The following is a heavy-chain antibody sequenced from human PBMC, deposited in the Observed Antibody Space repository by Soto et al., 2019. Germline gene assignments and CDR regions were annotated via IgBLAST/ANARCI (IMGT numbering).Heavy chain of an antibody. CDR2: ISSSSSYI. J-gene: IGHJ4*02. V-gene: IGHV3-21*01. D-gene: IGHD2-2*01. CDR1: GFTFSSYS. CDR3: ARGVYCSSTSCFDY. Sequence: GGSLRLSCAASGFTFSSYSMNWVRQAPGKGLEWVSSISSSSSYIYYADSVKGRFTISRDNAKNSLYLQMNSLRAEGTAVYYCARGVYCSSTSCFDYWGQGTLVTVSS.